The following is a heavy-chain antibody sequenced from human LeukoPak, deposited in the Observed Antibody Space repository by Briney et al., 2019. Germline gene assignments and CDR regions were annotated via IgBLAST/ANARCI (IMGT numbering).Heavy chain of an antibody. CDR2: INPNSGGT. CDR3: ARGVEGSDSSSWYGYYYYYGMDV. Sequence: GASVKVSCKASGYTFTGYYMHWVRQAPGQGLEWMGWINPNSGGTNYAQKFQGRVTMTRDTSISTAYMELSRLRSDDTAVYYCARGVEGSDSSSWYGYYYYYGMDVWGQGTTVTVSS. J-gene: IGHJ6*02. D-gene: IGHD6-13*01. V-gene: IGHV1-2*02. CDR1: GYTFTGYY.